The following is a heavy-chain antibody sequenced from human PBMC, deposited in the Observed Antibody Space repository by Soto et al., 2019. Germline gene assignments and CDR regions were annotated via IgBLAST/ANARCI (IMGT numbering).Heavy chain of an antibody. Sequence: EXLKISCKGSGHXCSSYLVVWVRQMPGKGLEWMGITHGGDANPRYSPSFEGQVTISTDKSITTAYLQWSSLKASDNAMYYCARRRTSSTGWDYWGQGTLGTVS. D-gene: IGHD2-8*02. V-gene: IGHV5-51*01. CDR2: THGGDANP. CDR1: GHXCSSYL. J-gene: IGHJ4*02. CDR3: ARRRTSSTGWDY.